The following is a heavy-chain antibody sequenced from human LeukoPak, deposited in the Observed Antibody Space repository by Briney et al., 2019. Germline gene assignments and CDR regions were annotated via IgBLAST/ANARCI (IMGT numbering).Heavy chain of an antibody. CDR3: ARWYYYETSGLYYGSFDN. Sequence: GGSLRLSRAASVFTFSSYGMSWVRQAPGKGLQWVSVIIGSGSSTYYADSVKGRFTISRDNPRNTLYLQMNSLRAEDTAVYYCARWYYYETSGLYYGSFDNWGQGTLVTVSS. CDR2: IIGSGSST. J-gene: IGHJ5*02. V-gene: IGHV3-23*01. D-gene: IGHD3-22*01. CDR1: VFTFSSYG.